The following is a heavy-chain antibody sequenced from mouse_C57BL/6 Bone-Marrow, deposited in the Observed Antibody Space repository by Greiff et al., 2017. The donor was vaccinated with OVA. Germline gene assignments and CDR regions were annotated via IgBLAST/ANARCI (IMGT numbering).Heavy chain of an antibody. J-gene: IGHJ2*01. CDR1: GYTFTSYW. V-gene: IGHV1-50*01. Sequence: QVQLQQPGAELVKPGASVKLSCKASGYTFTSYWMQWVKQRPGQGLEWIGEIDPSDSYTNYNQKFKGKATLTVDTSSSTAYMQLSSLTSEDSAVYYCASWRVYYYGSSDFDYWGQGTTLTVSS. D-gene: IGHD1-1*01. CDR2: IDPSDSYT. CDR3: ASWRVYYYGSSDFDY.